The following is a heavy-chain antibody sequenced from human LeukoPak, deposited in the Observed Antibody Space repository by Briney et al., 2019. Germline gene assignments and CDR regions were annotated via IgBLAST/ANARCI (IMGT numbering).Heavy chain of an antibody. V-gene: IGHV4-61*01. J-gene: IGHJ4*02. D-gene: IGHD2-2*01. Sequence: SETLSLTCTVSGGSFSSDNYHWSWIRQAPGKGLEWIGEINHSGSTNYNPSLKSRVTISVDTSKNQFSLKLSSVTAADTAVYYCARFRRLGFGSSDYWGQGTLVTVSS. CDR1: GGSFSSDNYH. CDR2: INHSGST. CDR3: ARFRRLGFGSSDY.